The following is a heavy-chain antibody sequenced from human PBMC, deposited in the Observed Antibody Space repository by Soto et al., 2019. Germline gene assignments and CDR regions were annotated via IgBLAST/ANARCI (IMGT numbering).Heavy chain of an antibody. Sequence: ETLSLTCTVSGGSISSYYWSWIRQPPGKGLEWIGYIYYSGSTNYNPSLKSRVTISVDTSKNQFSMKLSSVTAADTTVYYCARGYVGYYYYGMDVWGQGTTVTVS. V-gene: IGHV4-59*01. CDR2: IYYSGST. CDR3: ARGYVGYYYYGMDV. CDR1: GGSISSYY. J-gene: IGHJ6*02. D-gene: IGHD2-15*01.